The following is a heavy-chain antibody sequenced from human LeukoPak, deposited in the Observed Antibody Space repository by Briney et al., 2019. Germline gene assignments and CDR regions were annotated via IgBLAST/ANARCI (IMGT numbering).Heavy chain of an antibody. Sequence: PSETLSLTCTVSGGSISSYYWSWIRQPPGKGLEWIGYIYYSGSTNYNPSLKSRVTISVDTSKNQFSLKLSSVTAADTAVYYCARRYRRIAARWFDPWGQGTLVTVSS. V-gene: IGHV4-59*12. J-gene: IGHJ5*02. CDR2: IYYSGST. D-gene: IGHD6-6*01. CDR3: ARRYRRIAARWFDP. CDR1: GGSISSYY.